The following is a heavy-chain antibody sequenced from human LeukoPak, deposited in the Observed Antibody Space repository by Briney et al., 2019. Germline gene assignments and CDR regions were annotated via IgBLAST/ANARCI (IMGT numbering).Heavy chain of an antibody. CDR2: INPSGGGT. D-gene: IGHD3-10*01. CDR1: GYTFTSYY. V-gene: IGHV1-46*01. Sequence: GASVKVSCKASGYTFTSYYMHWVRQAPGQGLEWMGIINPSGGGTSYAQKFQGRVTMTRDTSTSTVYMELSSLRSEDTAVYYCARVQRITMVRRVMGFDYWGQGTLVTVSS. J-gene: IGHJ4*02. CDR3: ARVQRITMVRRVMGFDY.